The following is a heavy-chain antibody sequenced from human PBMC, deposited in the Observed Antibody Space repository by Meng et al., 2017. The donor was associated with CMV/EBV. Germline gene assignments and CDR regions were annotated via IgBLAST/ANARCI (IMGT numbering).Heavy chain of an antibody. V-gene: IGHV1-69*05. D-gene: IGHD6-13*01. CDR1: GGTFSSYA. J-gene: IGHJ5*02. CDR3: ARDQTIHQQLGDGWFDP. CDR2: IIPIFGTA. Sequence: SVKVSCKASGGTFSSYAISWVRQAPGQGLEWMGGIIPIFGTANYAQKFQGRVTITTDESTSTAYMELSGLRSEDTAVYYCARDQTIHQQLGDGWFDPWGQGTLVTVSS.